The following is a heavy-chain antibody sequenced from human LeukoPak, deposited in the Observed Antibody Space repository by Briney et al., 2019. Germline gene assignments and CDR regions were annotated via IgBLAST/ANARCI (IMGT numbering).Heavy chain of an antibody. CDR3: VVPSYDSSGYSDY. CDR2: INHSGST. V-gene: IGHV4-34*01. J-gene: IGHJ4*02. Sequence: SETLSLTCAVYGGSFSGYYWSWIRQPPGKGLDWIWEINHSGSTNYNPSLKSRVTISVDTSKNQFSLKLSSVTAADTAVYYCVVPSYDSSGYSDYWGQGTLVTVSS. CDR1: GGSFSGYY. D-gene: IGHD3-22*01.